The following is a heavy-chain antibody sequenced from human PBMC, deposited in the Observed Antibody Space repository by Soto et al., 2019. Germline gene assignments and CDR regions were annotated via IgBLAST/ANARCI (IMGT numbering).Heavy chain of an antibody. CDR3: AKDHGYSSGFGMDV. V-gene: IGHV3-23*01. J-gene: IGHJ6*02. CDR2: ITTSGDRT. Sequence: GGSLRLSCVVSGFTFNNYAMIWVRQAPGKGLECVSGITTSGDRTFYADSVKGRFTISRDNSKNTLYLQMNSLRAEDTAVYYCAKDHGYSSGFGMDVWGQGTTVTVSS. D-gene: IGHD6-19*01. CDR1: GFTFNNYA.